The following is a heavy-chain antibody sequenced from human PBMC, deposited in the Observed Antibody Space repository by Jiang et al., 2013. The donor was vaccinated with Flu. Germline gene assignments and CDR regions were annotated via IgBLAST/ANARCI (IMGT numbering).Heavy chain of an antibody. D-gene: IGHD5-24*01. CDR2: TYYRSKWYN. CDR1: GDSVSSNSAA. V-gene: IGHV6-1*01. J-gene: IGHJ3*02. CDR3: ARVFGDGYNSPHAFDI. Sequence: SGDSVSSNSAAWNWIRQSPSRGLEWLGRTYYRSKWYNDYAVSVKSRITINPDTSKNQFSLQLNSVTPEDTAVYYCARVFGDGYNSPHAFDIWGQGTMVTVSS.